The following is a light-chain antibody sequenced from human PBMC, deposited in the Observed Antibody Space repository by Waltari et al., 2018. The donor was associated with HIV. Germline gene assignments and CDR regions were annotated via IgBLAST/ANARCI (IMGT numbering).Light chain of an antibody. CDR3: QQYYDYPYT. CDR1: QSIGLF. J-gene: IGKJ2*01. CDR2: KAS. Sequence: DIQMTQSPSTLSASVGDRVTITCRASQSIGLFLAWYQQRPGSAPMLLVYKASDLESGVPSRFSGSGSETEFSLTINSLQADDFATYFCQQYYDYPYTFGQGTKVEI. V-gene: IGKV1-5*03.